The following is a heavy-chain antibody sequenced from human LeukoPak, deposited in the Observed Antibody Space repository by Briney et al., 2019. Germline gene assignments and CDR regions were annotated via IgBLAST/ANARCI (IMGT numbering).Heavy chain of an antibody. CDR2: ISGSGGNT. D-gene: IGHD6-13*01. Sequence: GGSLRLSCASSGFTFDSYAMTWVRQAPGEGLEWVSAISGSGGNTYYADSVKGRFTISRDNSKSTLYLQLNSLRAEDTAVYYCAKQSIASGSWDYWGQGTLLTVSS. CDR3: AKQSIASGSWDY. V-gene: IGHV3-23*01. J-gene: IGHJ4*02. CDR1: GFTFDSYA.